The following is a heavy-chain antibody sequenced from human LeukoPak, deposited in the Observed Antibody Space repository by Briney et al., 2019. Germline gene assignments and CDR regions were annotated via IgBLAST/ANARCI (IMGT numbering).Heavy chain of an antibody. J-gene: IGHJ6*03. Sequence: ASVKVSCKVSGYTLTELSMHWVRQAPGKGLEWMGGFDPEDGETIYAQKFQGRVTMTEDTSTDTAYMELSSLRSEDTAVYYCATGAAAGSIPYYYYYMDVWGKGTTVTVSS. V-gene: IGHV1-24*01. D-gene: IGHD6-13*01. CDR1: GYTLTELS. CDR2: FDPEDGET. CDR3: ATGAAAGSIPYYYYYMDV.